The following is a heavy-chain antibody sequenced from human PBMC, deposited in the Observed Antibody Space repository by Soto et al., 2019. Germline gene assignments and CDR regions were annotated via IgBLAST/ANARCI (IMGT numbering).Heavy chain of an antibody. CDR1: GGSISSSSYY. J-gene: IGHJ5*02. D-gene: IGHD6-19*01. V-gene: IGHV4-39*01. CDR3: VTQRVAVDGLGVS. Sequence: PSETLSLTCTVSGGSISSSSYYWGWIRQPPGKGLEWIGSIYYSGSTHNNPSLKSRVTLSVDTSKNQFSLRLRSVTAADAAVYFCVTQRVAVDGLGVSWGQGTLVTVSS. CDR2: IYYSGST.